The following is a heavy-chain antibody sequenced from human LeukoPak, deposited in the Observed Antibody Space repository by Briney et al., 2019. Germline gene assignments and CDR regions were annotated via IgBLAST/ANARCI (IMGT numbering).Heavy chain of an antibody. D-gene: IGHD6-6*01. CDR1: GGSFSGYY. CDR3: ARMDSSSSSDY. J-gene: IGHJ4*02. CDR2: INHSGST. Sequence: SETLSLTCAVYGGSFSGYYWSWIRQPPGKGLEWIGEINHSGSTNYNPSLKSRVTISVDTSKNQFSLKLSSVTAADTAVCYCARMDSSSSSDYWDQGTLVTVSS. V-gene: IGHV4-34*01.